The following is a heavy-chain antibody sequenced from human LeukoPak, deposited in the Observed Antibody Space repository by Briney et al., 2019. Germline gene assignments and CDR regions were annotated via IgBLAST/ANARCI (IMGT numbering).Heavy chain of an antibody. CDR2: IYYSGNT. V-gene: IGHV4-39*02. J-gene: IGHJ4*02. D-gene: IGHD1-7*01. Sequence: SETLSLTCTVSGVSISSSNSYWGWIRQPPGKGLEWIGSIYYSGNTYYNASLKSQVSISIDTSKNQFSLRLTSVTAAHTAVYYCARDKYNWNYVFDYWGQGTLVTVSS. CDR3: ARDKYNWNYVFDY. CDR1: GVSISSSNSY.